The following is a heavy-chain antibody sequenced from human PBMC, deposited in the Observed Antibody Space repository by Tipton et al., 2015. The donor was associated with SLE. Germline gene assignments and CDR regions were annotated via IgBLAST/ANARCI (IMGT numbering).Heavy chain of an antibody. CDR3: ARCGGRFKYFDH. CDR2: IYYSGST. CDR1: GGSISSSSYY. D-gene: IGHD2-21*01. J-gene: IGHJ2*01. Sequence: TLSLTCTVSGGSISSSSYYWGWFRQPPGKGLEWIGSIYYSGSTYYNPSLKSRVIISVDTSKNQFSLKLSSVTAADTAVYYCARCGGRFKYFDHWGRGTLVTVSS. V-gene: IGHV4-39*07.